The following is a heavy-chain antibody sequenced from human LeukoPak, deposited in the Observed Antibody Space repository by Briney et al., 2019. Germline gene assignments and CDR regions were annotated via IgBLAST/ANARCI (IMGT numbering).Heavy chain of an antibody. CDR1: GFTFSSYT. CDR2: ISSSSTTV. Sequence: GGSLRLSCAASGFTFSSYTMHWVRQAPGKAGKGLEWISYISSSSTTVHYADSVKGRFTISRDNAKNSLYPQMNSLRAGDTAVYYCARAGVFGSGSYHGAFDIWGQGTMVTVSS. D-gene: IGHD3-10*01. V-gene: IGHV3-48*04. J-gene: IGHJ3*02. CDR3: ARAGVFGSGSYHGAFDI.